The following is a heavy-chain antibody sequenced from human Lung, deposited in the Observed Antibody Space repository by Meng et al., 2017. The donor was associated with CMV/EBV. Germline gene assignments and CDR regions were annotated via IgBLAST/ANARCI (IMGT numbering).Heavy chain of an antibody. J-gene: IGHJ4*02. CDR2: TYYRSKWYH. V-gene: IGHV6-1*01. D-gene: IGHD4-23*01. Sequence: VQLQPFGPGLVKPSQTLSRTCAISGDIVSSNSAAWHWIRQSPSRGLEWLGRTYYRSKWYHEYAVSVKSRITISPDTPKNQFSLQLNSMTPEDTAVYYCARGINGGCGDWGQGTLVTVSS. CDR1: GDIVSSNSAA. CDR3: ARGINGGCGD.